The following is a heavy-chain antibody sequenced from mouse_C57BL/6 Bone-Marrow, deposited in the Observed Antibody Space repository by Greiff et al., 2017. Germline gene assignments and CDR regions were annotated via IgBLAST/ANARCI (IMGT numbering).Heavy chain of an antibody. Sequence: EVQRVGSGGGLVQPGGSMKLSCVASGFTFSNYWMNWVRQSPEKGLEWVAQIRLKSDNYATHYAESVKGRFTISRDDSKSSVYLQMNNLRAEDTGIYYCTIYDYDGEGWSYYAMDYWGQGTSVTVSS. CDR2: IRLKSDNYAT. CDR1: GFTFSNYW. J-gene: IGHJ4*01. V-gene: IGHV6-3*01. CDR3: TIYDYDGEGWSYYAMDY. D-gene: IGHD2-4*01.